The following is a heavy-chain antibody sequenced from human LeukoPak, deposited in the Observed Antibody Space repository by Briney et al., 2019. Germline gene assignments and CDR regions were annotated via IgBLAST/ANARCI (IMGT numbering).Heavy chain of an antibody. V-gene: IGHV4-61*02. CDR3: AREKSRVVPATIEY. D-gene: IGHD2-2*02. Sequence: SETLSLTCTVSGGSISSGSYYWSWIRQPAGKGLEWIGRIYTSGSTNYNPSLKSRVTISVDTSKNQFSLKLSSVTAADTAVYYCAREKSRVVPATIEYWGQGTLVTVSS. CDR2: IYTSGST. J-gene: IGHJ4*02. CDR1: GGSISSGSYY.